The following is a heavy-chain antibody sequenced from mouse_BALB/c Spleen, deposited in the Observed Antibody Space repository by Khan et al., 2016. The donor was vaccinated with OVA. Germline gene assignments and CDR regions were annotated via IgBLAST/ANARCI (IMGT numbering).Heavy chain of an antibody. D-gene: IGHD1-2*01. Sequence: VQLKESGPGLVKPSQSLSLTCTVTGYSITSGYGWNWIRQFPGNKLEWMGYISYSGSTNYKPSLKSRISITRDTSKNQFFLQLNSVTTEDTATYYCARTARIEYWGQGTTLTVSA. J-gene: IGHJ2*01. CDR2: ISYSGST. V-gene: IGHV3-2*02. CDR3: ARTARIEY. CDR1: GYSITSGYG.